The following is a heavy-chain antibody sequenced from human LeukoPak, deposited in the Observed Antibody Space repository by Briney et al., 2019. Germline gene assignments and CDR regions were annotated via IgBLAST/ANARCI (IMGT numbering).Heavy chain of an antibody. CDR1: GFTFSSYW. CDR3: ARDVDTHFDY. Sequence: GGSLRLSCAASGFTFSSYWMHWVRQAPGKGLVWVSRIKSDGSTTTYADYVKGRFTITRDNAKNTLYLQMNSLRAEDTAVYYCARDVDTHFDYWGQGTLVTVSS. V-gene: IGHV3-74*01. D-gene: IGHD5-18*01. J-gene: IGHJ4*02. CDR2: IKSDGSTT.